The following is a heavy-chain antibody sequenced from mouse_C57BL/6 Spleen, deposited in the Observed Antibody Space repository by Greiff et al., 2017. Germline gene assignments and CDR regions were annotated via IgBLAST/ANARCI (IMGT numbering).Heavy chain of an antibody. CDR2: ISGGGGNT. J-gene: IGHJ4*01. CDR3: ARHRTTVVATDYAMDY. V-gene: IGHV5-9*01. D-gene: IGHD1-1*01. Sequence: EVKVVEPGGGLVKPGGSLKLSCAASGFTFSSYTMSWVRQTPEKRLEWVATISGGGGNTYYPDSVKGRFTISRDNAKNTLYLQMSSLRSEDTALYYCARHRTTVVATDYAMDYWGQGTSVTVSS. CDR1: GFTFSSYT.